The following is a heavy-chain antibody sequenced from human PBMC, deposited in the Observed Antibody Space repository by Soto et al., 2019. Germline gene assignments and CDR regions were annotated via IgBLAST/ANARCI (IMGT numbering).Heavy chain of an antibody. J-gene: IGHJ4*02. V-gene: IGHV3-53*01. CDR2: IYSGGST. D-gene: IGHD3-22*01. Sequence: GGSLRLSCAASGFTVSSNYMSWVRQAPGKGLEWVSVIYSGGSTYYADSVKGRFTISRDNSKNTLYLQMNSLGAEDTAVYYCAIHPEWDDYYDSSGPAYFDYWGQGTLVTVSS. CDR1: GFTVSSNY. CDR3: AIHPEWDDYYDSSGPAYFDY.